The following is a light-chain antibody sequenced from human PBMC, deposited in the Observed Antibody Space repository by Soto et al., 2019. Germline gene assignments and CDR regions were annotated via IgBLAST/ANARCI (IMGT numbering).Light chain of an antibody. CDR1: QSVSSN. CDR3: HQYDYGPYT. V-gene: IGKV3-15*01. CDR2: GAY. J-gene: IGKJ2*01. Sequence: EIVMTQSPATLSVSPGERATLSCRASQSVSSNVAWYQQIPGQNPRILIYGAYTRATGSPVRFSGSGSGTEFTLTISSLQSEDFAVYYCHQYDYGPYTFGQGTKVE.